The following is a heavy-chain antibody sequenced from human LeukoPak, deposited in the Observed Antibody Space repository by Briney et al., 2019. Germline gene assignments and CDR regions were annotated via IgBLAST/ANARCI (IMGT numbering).Heavy chain of an antibody. CDR2: ISSSDSTI. CDR3: ARDYGGSSPFDY. D-gene: IGHD4-23*01. Sequence: LPGGSLRLSCAASGFTFSRYAIHWVRQPPGKGLEWVSYISSSDSTIYYADSVKGRFTISRDNAKNSLYLQMNSLRAEDTAVYYCARDYGGSSPFDYWGQGTLVTVSS. J-gene: IGHJ4*02. CDR1: GFTFSRYA. V-gene: IGHV3-48*03.